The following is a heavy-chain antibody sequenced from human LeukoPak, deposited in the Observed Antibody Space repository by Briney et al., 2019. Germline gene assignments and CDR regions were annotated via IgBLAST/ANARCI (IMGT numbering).Heavy chain of an antibody. CDR1: GYTFTSYD. J-gene: IGHJ4*02. Sequence: SVKVSCKASGYTFTSYDINWVRQATGQGLEWMGWIIPIFGTANYAQKFQGRVTITADKSTSTAYMELSSLRSEDTAVYYCASLYYYDSSGYYAVDYWGQGTLVTVSS. D-gene: IGHD3-22*01. CDR2: IIPIFGTA. V-gene: IGHV1-69*06. CDR3: ASLYYYDSSGYYAVDY.